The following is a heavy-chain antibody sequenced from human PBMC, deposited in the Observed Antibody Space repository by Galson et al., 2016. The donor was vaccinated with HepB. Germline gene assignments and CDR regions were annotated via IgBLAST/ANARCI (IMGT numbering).Heavy chain of an antibody. CDR2: IYPDDSDA. V-gene: IGHV5-51*01. Sequence: QSGAEVKKPGESLKLSCKGSGYSFTSYWIGWVRQMPGKGLEWMGIIYPDDSDARYSPSFQGLVTISADKSLTTAYLQWSSLKASDTAIYYCARQRYSAYDPGYWGQGTLVTVSS. J-gene: IGHJ4*02. D-gene: IGHD5-12*01. CDR1: GYSFTSYW. CDR3: ARQRYSAYDPGY.